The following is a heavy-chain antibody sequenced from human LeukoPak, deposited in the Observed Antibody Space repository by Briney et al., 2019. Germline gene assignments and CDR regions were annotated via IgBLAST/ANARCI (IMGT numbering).Heavy chain of an antibody. Sequence: GASVKVSCKASGGTFSSYAISWVRQAPGQGLECMGRIIPIFGTANYAQKFQGRVTITTDESTSTAYMELSSLRSEDTAVYYCASDGPCTNGVCYGFWFDPWGQGTLVTVSS. D-gene: IGHD2-8*01. CDR2: IIPIFGTA. V-gene: IGHV1-69*05. CDR3: ASDGPCTNGVCYGFWFDP. J-gene: IGHJ5*02. CDR1: GGTFSSYA.